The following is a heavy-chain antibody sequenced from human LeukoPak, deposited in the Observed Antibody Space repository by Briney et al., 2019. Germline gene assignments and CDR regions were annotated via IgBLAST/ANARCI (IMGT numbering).Heavy chain of an antibody. CDR3: ARERDSTSPKSYSYFDP. Sequence: PGGSLRLSCAASGFTFSSYAMSWVRQAPGKGLECVSAMSGSGGSTYYADSVRGRFTISRDNSKNTLYLQMNSQRAQDTAVYYCARERDSTSPKSYSYFDPFGRGPLVPVSS. CDR2: MSGSGGST. V-gene: IGHV3-23*01. CDR1: GFTFSSYA. D-gene: IGHD5-18*01. J-gene: IGHJ2*01.